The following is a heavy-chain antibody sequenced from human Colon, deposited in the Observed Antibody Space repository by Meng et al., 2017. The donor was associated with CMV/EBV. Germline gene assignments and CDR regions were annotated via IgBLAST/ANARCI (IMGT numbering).Heavy chain of an antibody. J-gene: IGHJ6*02. V-gene: IGHV3-30*02. CDR1: GFTFSDYG. D-gene: IGHD3-10*01. CDR3: ARPMARGIINYYYYGLDV. Sequence: GESLKISCTASGFTFSDYGMHWVRQTPGTGLEWVTYIRHVASDKYYADSVRGRFTISRDNSKNTLYLQMNNLRPEDTAVYYCARPMARGIINYYYYGLDVWGQGTTVTVSS. CDR2: IRHVASDK.